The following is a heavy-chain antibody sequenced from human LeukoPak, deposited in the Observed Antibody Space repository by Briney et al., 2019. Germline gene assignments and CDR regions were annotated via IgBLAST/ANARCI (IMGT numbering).Heavy chain of an antibody. CDR1: GYSFTRYY. J-gene: IGHJ4*02. D-gene: IGHD1-1*01. Sequence: ASVKVSCKASGYSFTRYYISWVRQAPGQGLEWMGIIDPSSGSTTYAQKFQSRVTMTRDMSTNTVYMELSSLRSEDTAVYYCARGRPETWKPTLSEKYYFDYWGQGTLVTVSS. V-gene: IGHV1-46*01. CDR2: IDPSSGST. CDR3: ARGRPETWKPTLSEKYYFDY.